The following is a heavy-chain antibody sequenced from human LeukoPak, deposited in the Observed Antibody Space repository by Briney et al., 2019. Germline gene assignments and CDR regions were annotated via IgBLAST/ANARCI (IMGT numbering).Heavy chain of an antibody. Sequence: ASVKVSCKASGYTFTSYDINWVRQATGQGLEWMGWMNPNSGNTGYAQKFQGRVTMTRNTSISTAYMELSSLRSDDTAVYYCARTIITGEGLDYWGQGTLVTVSS. CDR2: MNPNSGNT. CDR1: GYTFTSYD. V-gene: IGHV1-8*01. CDR3: ARTIITGEGLDY. J-gene: IGHJ4*02. D-gene: IGHD7-27*01.